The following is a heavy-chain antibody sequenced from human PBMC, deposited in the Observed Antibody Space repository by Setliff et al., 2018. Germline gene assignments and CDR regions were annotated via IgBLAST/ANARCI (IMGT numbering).Heavy chain of an antibody. CDR2: INTGGGSA. D-gene: IGHD6-13*01. Sequence: ASVKVSCKASGYAFSSYYMYWVRQAPGQGLDWMGTINTGGGSASIVDQFQGRVTMTRDTSTSTVYMELSSLTSEDTAIYYCARGGLAAAGRKGVFEHWGQGTLVTVSS. J-gene: IGHJ4*02. CDR1: GYAFSSYY. CDR3: ARGGLAAAGRKGVFEH. V-gene: IGHV1-46*01.